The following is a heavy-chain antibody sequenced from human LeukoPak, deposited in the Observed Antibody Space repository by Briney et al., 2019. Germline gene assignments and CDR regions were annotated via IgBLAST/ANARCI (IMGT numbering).Heavy chain of an antibody. CDR3: ARHPYCGGDCYPPLWD. V-gene: IGHV5-51*01. CDR2: IYPGDSDT. Sequence: GESLKISCKGSGYSFTSYWIGWVRQMPGKGLEWMGIIYPGDSDTRYSPSFQSQVTISADKSISTAYLQWSSLKASDTAMYYCARHPYCGGDCYPPLWDWGQGTLVTVSS. CDR1: GYSFTSYW. D-gene: IGHD2-21*02. J-gene: IGHJ4*02.